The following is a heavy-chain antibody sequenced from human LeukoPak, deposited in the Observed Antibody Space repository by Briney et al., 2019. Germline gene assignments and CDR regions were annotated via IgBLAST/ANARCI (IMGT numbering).Heavy chain of an antibody. D-gene: IGHD6-13*01. V-gene: IGHV4-59*01. CDR3: ARAVSGIAAAGAVDY. CDR1: GGSISSYY. CDR2: IYYSGST. Sequence: SETLSLTCTVSGGSISSYYWSWIRQPPGKGLEWIGYIYYSGSTNYNPSLKSRVTISVDTSKNQFSLKLSSVTAADTAVYYCARAVSGIAAAGAVDYWGQGTLVTVSS. J-gene: IGHJ4*02.